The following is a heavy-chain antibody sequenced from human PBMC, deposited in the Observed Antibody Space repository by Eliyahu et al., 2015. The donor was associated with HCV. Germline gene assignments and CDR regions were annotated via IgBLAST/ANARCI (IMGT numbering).Heavy chain of an antibody. CDR3: ARADTFIVTDGYSYGLNV. J-gene: IGHJ6*02. CDR2: ISYSGDT. CDR1: DGSISSRGFY. V-gene: IGHV4-31*11. Sequence: QVQLQXSGPGLVKTSQTLSLTCAVSDGSISSRGFYWNWIRQHPGKALEWIGYISYSGDTSYNPSLRSRVHISVDTSKNQFSLRVTSVTAADTAVYYCARADTFIVTDGYSYGLNVWGQGTTVIVFS. D-gene: IGHD3-16*02.